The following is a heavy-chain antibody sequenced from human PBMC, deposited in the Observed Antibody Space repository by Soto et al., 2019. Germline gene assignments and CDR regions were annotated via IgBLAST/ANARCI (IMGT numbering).Heavy chain of an antibody. D-gene: IGHD1-20*01. V-gene: IGHV4-39*01. Sequence: SETLSLTCTVSGGASSGSSFHWGWIRQPPGKGLEWIGSIYYSGNTHYNPSLKSRVTISVDTSKKQFSLKLSSVTAADTAVYYCTRRYNWNDYYYGPWGKGTLVTASS. CDR2: IYYSGNT. CDR3: TRRYNWNDYYYGP. CDR1: GGASSGSSFH. J-gene: IGHJ5*02.